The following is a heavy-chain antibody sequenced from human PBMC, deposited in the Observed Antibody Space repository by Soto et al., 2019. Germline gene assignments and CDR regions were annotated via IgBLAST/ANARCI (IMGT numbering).Heavy chain of an antibody. CDR2: IYYSGST. CDR3: ARDGIGLEYFQQ. D-gene: IGHD2-15*01. Sequence: XATLSLACTVCGGSFSSGSYYWSWIRQPPGKGLEWIGYIYYSGSTNYNPSLKSRVTISVDTSKNQFSLKLSSVTAADTAVYYCARDGIGLEYFQQCGQGTLVTVSS. V-gene: IGHV4-61*01. J-gene: IGHJ1*01. CDR1: GGSFSSGSYY.